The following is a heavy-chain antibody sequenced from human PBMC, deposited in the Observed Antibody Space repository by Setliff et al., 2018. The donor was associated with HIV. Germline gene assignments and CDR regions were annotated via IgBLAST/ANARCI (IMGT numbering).Heavy chain of an antibody. Sequence: GGSLRLSCAASGFSFSSYWMSWVRQAPGKGLEWVANITGDGSATYYVDSVKGRFTISRDNANNSLCPQMNSLRVEDTAVYYCAREGVYYSFWSGSSYYYGLDVWGQGTTVTVSS. CDR3: AREGVYYSFWSGSSYYYGLDV. J-gene: IGHJ6*02. V-gene: IGHV3-7*01. CDR1: GFSFSSYW. CDR2: ITGDGSAT. D-gene: IGHD3-3*01.